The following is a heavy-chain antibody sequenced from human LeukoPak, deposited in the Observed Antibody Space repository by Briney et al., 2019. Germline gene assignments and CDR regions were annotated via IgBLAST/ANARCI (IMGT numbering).Heavy chain of an antibody. J-gene: IGHJ4*02. CDR2: ISSSGGST. Sequence: GGSLRLSCAASGFTFSSYAMSWVRQAPGKGLEWVSTISSSGGSTYYADSVKGRFTISRDNSKNTLYLKMNSLRAEDTAVYYCAKSEGGIYFYYWGQGTLVTVSS. CDR1: GFTFSSYA. V-gene: IGHV3-23*01. D-gene: IGHD1-1*01. CDR3: AKSEGGIYFYY.